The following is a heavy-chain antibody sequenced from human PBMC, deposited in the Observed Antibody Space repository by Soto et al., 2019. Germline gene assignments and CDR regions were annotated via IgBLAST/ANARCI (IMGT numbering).Heavy chain of an antibody. CDR3: ARHLSGVVVAAAYYYYNGMDA. CDR1: GFTFRSYA. Sequence: GGSLRLSCAASGFTFRSYAMSWVRQAPGKGLEWVSAISGSGGSTYYADSVKGRFTISRDNSENTLYLQMNSLRAEDTAVYYCARHLSGVVVAAAYYYYNGMDAWGQGTTVTVSS. V-gene: IGHV3-23*01. J-gene: IGHJ6*02. D-gene: IGHD2-15*01. CDR2: ISGSGGST.